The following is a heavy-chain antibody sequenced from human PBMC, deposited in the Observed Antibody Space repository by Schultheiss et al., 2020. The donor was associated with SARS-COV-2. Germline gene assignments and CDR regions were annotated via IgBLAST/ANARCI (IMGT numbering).Heavy chain of an antibody. CDR3: ASGRGYSYFDY. D-gene: IGHD5-18*01. V-gene: IGHV4-59*08. Sequence: SETLSLTCTVSGGSISSYYWSWIRQPPGKGLEWIGYIYYSGSTNYNPSLKSRVTMSVDTSKNQFSLKLSSVTAADTAVYYCASGRGYSYFDYWGQGTLVTVSS. CDR1: GGSISSYY. J-gene: IGHJ4*02. CDR2: IYYSGST.